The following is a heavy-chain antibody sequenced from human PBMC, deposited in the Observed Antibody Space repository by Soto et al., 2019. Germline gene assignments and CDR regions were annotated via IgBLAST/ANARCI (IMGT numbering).Heavy chain of an antibody. D-gene: IGHD5-12*01. CDR1: GFTFSNAW. J-gene: IGHJ6*02. V-gene: IGHV3-15*01. CDR3: TTGPPLVATGHYYYGMDV. Sequence: GGSLRLSCAASGFTFSNAWMSWVRQAPGKGLEWVGRIKSKTDGGTTDYAAPVKDRFTISRDDSKNTLYLQMNSLKTEDTAVYYCTTGPPLVATGHYYYGMDVWGQGTTVTVSS. CDR2: IKSKTDGGTT.